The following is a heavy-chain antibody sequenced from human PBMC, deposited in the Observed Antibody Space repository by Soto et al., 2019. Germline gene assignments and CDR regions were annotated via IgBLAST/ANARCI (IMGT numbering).Heavy chain of an antibody. CDR1: GGSFSGYY. V-gene: IGHV4-34*01. CDR2: INHSGST. D-gene: IGHD6-19*01. J-gene: IGHJ6*02. CDR3: ARGFHSSGPYYYYYYGMDV. Sequence: SETLSLTCAVYGGSFSGYYWSWIRQPPGKGLEWIGEINHSGSTNYNPSLKSRVTISVDTSKNQFSLKLSSVTAADTAVYYCARGFHSSGPYYYYYYGMDVWGQGTTVTVSS.